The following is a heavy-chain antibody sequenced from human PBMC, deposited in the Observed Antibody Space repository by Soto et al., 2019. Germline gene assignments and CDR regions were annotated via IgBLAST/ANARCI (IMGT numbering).Heavy chain of an antibody. D-gene: IGHD3-22*01. CDR1: GFTFSSYA. CDR2: ISGSGGST. V-gene: IGHV3-23*01. CDR3: AKDPSPYDSSGPHY. J-gene: IGHJ4*02. Sequence: GGSLRLSCAASGFTFSSYAMSWVRQAPGKGLEWVSAISGSGGSTYYADSVKGRFTISRDNSKNTLYLQMNSLRAEDTAVYYCAKDPSPYDSSGPHYWGQGTLVTSPQ.